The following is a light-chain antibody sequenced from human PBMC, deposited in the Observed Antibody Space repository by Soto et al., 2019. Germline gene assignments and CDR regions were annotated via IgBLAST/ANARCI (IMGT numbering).Light chain of an antibody. CDR2: GAS. CDR1: QSITSD. V-gene: IGKV3-15*01. J-gene: IGKJ1*01. Sequence: EIVMTQSPATLSVSPGERATLSCRASQSITSDLAWYQEKPGQAPRLLIYGASTRATGIPARFSGSGSGTEFTLTISSLQSEDSARYYCQQFYRWPWTFGPGTKVEI. CDR3: QQFYRWPWT.